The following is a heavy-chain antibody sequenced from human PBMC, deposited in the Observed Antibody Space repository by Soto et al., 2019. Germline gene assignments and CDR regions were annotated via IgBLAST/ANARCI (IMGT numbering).Heavy chain of an antibody. CDR3: ARDPSGFLEWPLYRNHYYFDY. Sequence: ASVKVSCKASGYTFTGYYMHWVRQAPGQGLEWMGWINPNSGGTNYAQKFQGWVTMTRDTSISTAYMELSRLRSDDTAVYYCARDPSGFLEWPLYRNHYYFDYWGQGTLVTVSS. CDR1: GYTFTGYY. V-gene: IGHV1-2*04. CDR2: INPNSGGT. J-gene: IGHJ4*02. D-gene: IGHD3-3*01.